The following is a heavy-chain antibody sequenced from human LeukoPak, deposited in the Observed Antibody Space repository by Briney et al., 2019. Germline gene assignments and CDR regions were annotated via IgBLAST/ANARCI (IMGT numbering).Heavy chain of an antibody. CDR3: ASWGAGGNS. V-gene: IGHV3-7*01. CDR1: GFTLSTNW. CDR2: INPDGSGK. Sequence: GESLRLSCEASGFTLSTNWMNWVRQVPGKGLDWVANINPDGSGKRYVDSVKGRFTIARDNADNSLSLQMNSLRAEDTAVYYCASWGAGGNSWGQGTLVTVSS. J-gene: IGHJ4*02. D-gene: IGHD3-16*01.